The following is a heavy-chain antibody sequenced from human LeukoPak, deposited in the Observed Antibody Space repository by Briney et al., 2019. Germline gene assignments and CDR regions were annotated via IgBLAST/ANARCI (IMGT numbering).Heavy chain of an antibody. V-gene: IGHV4-39*01. J-gene: IGHJ4*02. Sequence: SETLSLTCTVPGGSISSSSYCWGWIRQPPGKGLEWIGSIYYSGSTYYNPSLKSRVTISVDTSKNQFSLKLSSVTAADTAVYYCARSSGPFDYWGQGTLVTVSS. D-gene: IGHD3-3*01. CDR3: ARSSGPFDY. CDR1: GGSISSSSYC. CDR2: IYYSGST.